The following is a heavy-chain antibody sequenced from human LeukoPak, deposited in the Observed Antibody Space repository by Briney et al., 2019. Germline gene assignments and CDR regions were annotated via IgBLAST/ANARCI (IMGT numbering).Heavy chain of an antibody. CDR2: ISSSSSYI. CDR1: GFTFSSYS. J-gene: IGHJ4*02. CDR3: GKAPPPFVVVPAATLGDFDY. V-gene: IGHV3-21*01. Sequence: GGSLRLSCAASGFTFSSYSMNWVRQAPGKGLEWVSSISSSSSYIYYADSVKGRFTISRDNAKNSLYLQMNSLRAEDTAVYYWGKAPPPFVVVPAATLGDFDYWGQGTLVTVSS. D-gene: IGHD2-2*01.